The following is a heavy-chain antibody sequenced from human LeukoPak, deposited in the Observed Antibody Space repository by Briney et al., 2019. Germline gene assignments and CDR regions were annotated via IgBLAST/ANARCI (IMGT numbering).Heavy chain of an antibody. V-gene: IGHV3-7*01. CDR1: GFTFSSYW. J-gene: IGHJ4*02. CDR3: ASRGYSYGYSF. CDR2: IKQDGSEK. D-gene: IGHD5-18*01. Sequence: GGSLRLSCAASGFTFSSYWMSWVRQAPGKGREGVANIKQDGSEKYYVDSVKGRFTISRDNAKNSLYLQMNSLRAEDTAVYYCASRGYSYGYSFWGQGTLVTVSS.